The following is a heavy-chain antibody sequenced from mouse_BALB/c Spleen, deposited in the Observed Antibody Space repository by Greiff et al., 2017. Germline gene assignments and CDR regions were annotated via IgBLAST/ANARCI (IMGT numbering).Heavy chain of an antibody. CDR1: GFTFSSYA. J-gene: IGHJ3*01. CDR2: ISSGGST. V-gene: IGHV5-6-5*01. D-gene: IGHD2-4*01. CDR3: ARGGLYYDYDWFAY. Sequence: EVQLQESGGGLVKPGGSLKLSCAASGFTFSSYAMSWVRQTPEKRLEWVASISSGGSTYYPDSVKGRFTISRDNARNILYLQMSSLRSEDTTMYYGARGGLYYDYDWFAYWGQGTLVTVSA.